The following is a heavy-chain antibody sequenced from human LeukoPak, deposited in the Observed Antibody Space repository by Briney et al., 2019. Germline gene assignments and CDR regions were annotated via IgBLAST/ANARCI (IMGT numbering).Heavy chain of an antibody. D-gene: IGHD5-12*01. CDR3: ASPSGYDLSPFDY. V-gene: IGHV3-30*03. Sequence: PGGSLRLSCAASGFTFSSYGMHWVRQAPGKGLEWVAVISYDGSNKYYADSVKGRFTISRDNSKNTLYLQMNSLRAEDTAVYYCASPSGYDLSPFDYWGQGTLVTASS. CDR2: ISYDGSNK. J-gene: IGHJ4*02. CDR1: GFTFSSYG.